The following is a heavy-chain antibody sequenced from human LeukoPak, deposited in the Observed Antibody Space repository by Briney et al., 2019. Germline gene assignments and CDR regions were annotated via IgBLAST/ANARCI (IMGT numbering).Heavy chain of an antibody. CDR2: ITSNGGTT. CDR1: GFTFSSYA. V-gene: IGHV3-64D*06. CDR3: AKEGRDGFNYDY. D-gene: IGHD5-24*01. J-gene: IGHJ4*02. Sequence: GGSLRLSCSASGFTFSSYAMHWVRQAPRKGLEYVSAITSNGGTTYYADSVKGRFTISRDNSKNTLYLQMSSLRADDTAVYYCAKEGRDGFNYDYWGQGTLVTVSS.